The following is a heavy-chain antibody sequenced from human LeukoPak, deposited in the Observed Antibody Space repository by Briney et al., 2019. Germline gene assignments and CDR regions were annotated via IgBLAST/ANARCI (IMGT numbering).Heavy chain of an antibody. Sequence: SETLSLTCTVSGGSINSYFWTWIGQPPGKGLEWIGYIYYSGSTNYNPSLKSRVTISVDTSKNHFSLKLSSVTAADTAVYYCARFSSSWYGVDVWGKGITVTVSS. CDR2: IYYSGST. J-gene: IGHJ6*04. D-gene: IGHD6-13*01. CDR3: ARFSSSWYGVDV. CDR1: GGSINSYF. V-gene: IGHV4-59*01.